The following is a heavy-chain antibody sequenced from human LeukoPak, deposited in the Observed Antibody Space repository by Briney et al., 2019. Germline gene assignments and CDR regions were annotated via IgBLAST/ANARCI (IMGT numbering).Heavy chain of an antibody. Sequence: GASVKVSCKASGYTFTGYYMHWVRQAPGQGLEWMGWINPNSGGTNYAQEFQGRVTMTRDTSISTAYMELSRLRSDDTAVYYCARSTQYNWNVDYWGQGTLVTVSS. CDR1: GYTFTGYY. J-gene: IGHJ4*02. D-gene: IGHD1-20*01. V-gene: IGHV1-2*02. CDR2: INPNSGGT. CDR3: ARSTQYNWNVDY.